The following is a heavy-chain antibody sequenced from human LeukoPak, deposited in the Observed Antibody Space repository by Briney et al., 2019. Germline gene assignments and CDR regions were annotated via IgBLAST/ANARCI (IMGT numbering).Heavy chain of an antibody. CDR1: GFTFSSSA. Sequence: GGSLRLSCAASGFTFSSSAMSWVRQTPGKGLEWVSTISGSGDSTYYADSVKGRFTISRDNSKNTLFLQMSSLRAEDTALYYCAKLYVVFDYWGQGTLVTVSS. V-gene: IGHV3-23*01. CDR2: ISGSGDST. J-gene: IGHJ4*02. CDR3: AKLYVVFDY. D-gene: IGHD3-16*01.